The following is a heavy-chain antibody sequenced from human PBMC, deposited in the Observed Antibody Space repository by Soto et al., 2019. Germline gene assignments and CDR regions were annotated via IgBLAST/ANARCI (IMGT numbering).Heavy chain of an antibody. CDR1: GFTFSSYA. Sequence: PGGSLRLSCAASGFTFSSYAMHWVRQAPGKGLEWVAVISYDGSNKYYADSVKGRFTISRDNSKNTLYLQMNSLRAEDTAVYYCARVGLRYYYGMDVWGQGTTVTVSS. CDR2: ISYDGSNK. D-gene: IGHD4-17*01. V-gene: IGHV3-30-3*01. J-gene: IGHJ6*02. CDR3: ARVGLRYYYGMDV.